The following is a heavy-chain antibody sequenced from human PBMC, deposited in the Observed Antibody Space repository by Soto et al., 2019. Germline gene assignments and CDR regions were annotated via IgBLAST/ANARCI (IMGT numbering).Heavy chain of an antibody. J-gene: IGHJ5*02. Sequence: ASVKVSCKASGYTFTGYYMHWVRQAPGQGLEWMGWINPNSGGTNYAQKFQGWVTMTRDTSISTAYMELSRLRSDDTAVYYCATAQYCSGGSCYWPWGQGTLVTVSS. CDR2: INPNSGGT. V-gene: IGHV1-2*04. CDR3: ATAQYCSGGSCYWP. CDR1: GYTFTGYY. D-gene: IGHD2-15*01.